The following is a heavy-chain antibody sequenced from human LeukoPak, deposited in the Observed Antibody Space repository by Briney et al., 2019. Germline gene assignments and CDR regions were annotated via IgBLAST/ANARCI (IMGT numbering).Heavy chain of an antibody. J-gene: IGHJ4*02. Sequence: MPSETLSLTCTVSGGSMPSNTYYWGWVRQSPEKGLEWIGSIYNKVSTHYNPSLKSRVTMSVDTSRSQFSLKLTSKTAADTAIYYCARNSSSSYFDTWGQGILVTVSS. V-gene: IGHV4-39*01. D-gene: IGHD6-6*01. CDR2: IYNKVST. CDR1: GGSMPSNTYY. CDR3: ARNSSSSYFDT.